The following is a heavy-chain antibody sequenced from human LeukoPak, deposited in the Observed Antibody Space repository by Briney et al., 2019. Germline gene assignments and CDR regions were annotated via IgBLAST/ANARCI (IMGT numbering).Heavy chain of an antibody. CDR3: ASRYSSGWPVNGGMDV. Sequence: PRGSLRLSCAASGFTVSSNYMSWVRQAPGKGLEWVSVIYSGGSTYYADSVKGRFTISRDNSKNTLYLQMNSLRAEDTAVYYCASRYSSGWPVNGGMDVWGQGTTVTVSS. D-gene: IGHD6-19*01. CDR1: GFTVSSNY. V-gene: IGHV3-53*01. CDR2: IYSGGST. J-gene: IGHJ6*02.